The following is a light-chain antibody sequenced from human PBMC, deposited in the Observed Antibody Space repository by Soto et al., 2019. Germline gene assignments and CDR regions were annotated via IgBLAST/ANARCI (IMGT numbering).Light chain of an antibody. CDR3: QPDDSSLGGWV. J-gene: IGLJ3*02. Sequence: QSVLTQPPSVSGAPGQRVTISCTGSSSNIGADYAVHWYQQLPGIAPKLLISDNSNRPSGVPDRFSGSKSGTSASLAITGLQAEDEADYHCQPDDSSLGGWVFGGGTKLTVL. CDR2: DNS. V-gene: IGLV1-40*01. CDR1: SSNIGADYA.